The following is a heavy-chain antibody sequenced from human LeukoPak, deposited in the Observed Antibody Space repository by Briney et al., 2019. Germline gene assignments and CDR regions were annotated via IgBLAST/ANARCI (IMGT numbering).Heavy chain of an antibody. CDR1: GGSFSGYY. D-gene: IGHD6-19*01. J-gene: IGHJ6*03. CDR3: ARGEGTLAGRRWPYYFYYYMDV. V-gene: IGHV4-34*01. CDR2: INHSGTT. Sequence: PSETLSLTCAVYGGSFSGYYWSWIRQPPGKGLEWIGEINHSGTTKYNPSLKSRVTISIHTSNNQFSLNLNSVTAADTAVYFCARGEGTLAGRRWPYYFYYYMDVWGKGTTVTVSS.